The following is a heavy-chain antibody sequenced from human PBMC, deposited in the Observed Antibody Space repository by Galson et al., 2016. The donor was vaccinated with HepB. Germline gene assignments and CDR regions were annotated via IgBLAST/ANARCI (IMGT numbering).Heavy chain of an antibody. V-gene: IGHV4-34*01. CDR3: ARISRSSSWYSIREGGTFDI. D-gene: IGHD6-13*01. CDR2: INHSGNT. CDR1: GGSLSGQY. Sequence: SETLSLTCAVYGGSLSGQYWSWIRQPPGKGLEWIGEINHSGNTNYNPSLKSRVTISVDKSKNQFSLKMSSVTAADTAVYYCARISRSSSWYSIREGGTFDIWGQGTMVTVSS. J-gene: IGHJ3*02.